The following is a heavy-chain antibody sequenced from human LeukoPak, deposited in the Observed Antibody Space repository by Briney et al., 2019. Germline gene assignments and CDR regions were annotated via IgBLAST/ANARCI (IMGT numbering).Heavy chain of an antibody. CDR3: ARDSGWYWYDY. D-gene: IGHD6-19*01. Sequence: SETLSLTCTVSGGSFSSYYYNWIRQSAGKRLEWIGRIYTTGSTNYSPSFKGRVTMSVDTSKNQLSLRLSSVTAADTAVYYCARDSGWYWYDYWGQGTLVTVSS. J-gene: IGHJ4*02. CDR1: GGSFSSYY. V-gene: IGHV4-4*07. CDR2: IYTTGST.